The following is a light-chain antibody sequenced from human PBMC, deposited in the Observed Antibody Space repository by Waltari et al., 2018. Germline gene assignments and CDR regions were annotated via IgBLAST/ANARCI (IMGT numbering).Light chain of an antibody. Sequence: DIQMTQSPSSLSASEGDRVTITCRASQSIATRLNWYQQKPGKAPKVLIFDSSTLQTGVPSRVSGSASGTHFTLTISSLQPEDSATYFCQQSSNLPYTFGQGTKLEIK. J-gene: IGKJ2*01. CDR1: QSIATR. CDR3: QQSSNLPYT. V-gene: IGKV1-39*01. CDR2: DSS.